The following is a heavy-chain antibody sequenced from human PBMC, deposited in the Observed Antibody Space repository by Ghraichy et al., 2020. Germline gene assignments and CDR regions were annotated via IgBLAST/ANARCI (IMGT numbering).Heavy chain of an antibody. Sequence: GGSLRLSCVASGFTLRTFWMTWVRQAPGKGLEWVANIKQDESEKRYVDSVKGRFTISRDNAKNSLYLQLNSLRAEDTAVYYCARDIDYYDGNNYYDAFDIWGQGTMVTVSS. D-gene: IGHD3-22*01. V-gene: IGHV3-7*01. CDR3: ARDIDYYDGNNYYDAFDI. J-gene: IGHJ3*02. CDR1: GFTLRTFW. CDR2: IKQDESEK.